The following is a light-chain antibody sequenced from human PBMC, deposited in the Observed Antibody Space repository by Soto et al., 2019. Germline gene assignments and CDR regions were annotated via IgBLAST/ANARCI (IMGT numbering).Light chain of an antibody. Sequence: DIVLTQSPASLSLSPGERVTLSCRASQSVSSYLAWYQQKPGQAPRLLIYAASNRATGVPARFSGSGSGTDYSLTIISRQHAEYAVTYCQQHNNRAPCTFGPGTKVDI. CDR2: AAS. V-gene: IGKV3-11*01. J-gene: IGKJ3*01. CDR1: QSVSSY. CDR3: QQHNNRAPCT.